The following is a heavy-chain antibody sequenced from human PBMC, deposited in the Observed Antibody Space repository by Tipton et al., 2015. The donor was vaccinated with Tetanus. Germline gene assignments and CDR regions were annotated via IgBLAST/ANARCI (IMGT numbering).Heavy chain of an antibody. CDR2: IFYSGNT. CDR3: ARDQKSATLSHFFYGLDV. Sequence: TLSLTCTVSGDPMNDFYWSWIRQPPGKGLEWIGHIFYSGNTDYNPSLKSRVTISVDTSRKQFSLRLSSVTAADTAVYYCARDQKSATLSHFFYGLDVWGQGTTVTASS. J-gene: IGHJ6*02. D-gene: IGHD2-15*01. V-gene: IGHV4-59*01. CDR1: GDPMNDFY.